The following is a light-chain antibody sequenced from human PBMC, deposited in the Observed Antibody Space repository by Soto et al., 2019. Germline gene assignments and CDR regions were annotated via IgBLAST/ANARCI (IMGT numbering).Light chain of an antibody. CDR3: QQRSNWPPWT. V-gene: IGKV3-11*01. J-gene: IGKJ1*01. CDR2: DAS. CDR1: QSVSSY. Sequence: EIVLTQSPATLSLSPGERATLSCRASQSVSSYLAWYQQKPGQAPRLLIYDASNRATGIPARFSGSRSGKDFTLTISSLGPEDFAVYYCQQRSNWPPWTFGQGTKV.